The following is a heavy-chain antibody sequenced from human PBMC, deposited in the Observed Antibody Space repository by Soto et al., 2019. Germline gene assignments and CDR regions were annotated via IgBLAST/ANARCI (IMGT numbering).Heavy chain of an antibody. J-gene: IGHJ6*04. V-gene: IGHV4-59*01. CDR3: ASERRSGWDQGYGMDV. CDR2: IYYSGST. Sequence: SETLSLTCTVSGGSISTYYWSWIRQPPGKGLEWIGYIYYSGSTSYNPSLKSRVTISVDTSKTQFSLKLRSVTAADTAVYYCASERRSGWDQGYGMDVWGEGTTVTVSA. CDR1: GGSISTYY. D-gene: IGHD6-19*01.